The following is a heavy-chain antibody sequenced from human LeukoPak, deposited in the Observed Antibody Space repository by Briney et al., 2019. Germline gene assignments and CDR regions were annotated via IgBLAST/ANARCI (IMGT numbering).Heavy chain of an antibody. CDR1: GFTFSSYW. CDR2: INSDGSST. J-gene: IGHJ6*03. V-gene: IGHV3-74*01. D-gene: IGHD6-13*01. CDR3: ARVGYSSSWNLGVYYYYMDV. Sequence: GGSLRLSCAASGFTFSSYWMHWVRHAPGKGLVWVSRINSDGSSTSYADSVKGRFTISRDNAKNTLYLQMNSLRAEDTAVYYCARVGYSSSWNLGVYYYYMDVWGKGTTVTISS.